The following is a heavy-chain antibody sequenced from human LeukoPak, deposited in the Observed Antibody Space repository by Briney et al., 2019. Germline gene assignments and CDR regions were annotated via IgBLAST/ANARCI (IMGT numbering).Heavy chain of an antibody. CDR3: ARSRYRSTTVTTDRTYYFDY. CDR1: GFTFSSYS. Sequence: GGSLRLSCAASGFTFSSYSMNWVCQAPGKGLEWVSSISSSSSYIYYADSVKGRFTISRDNAKNSLYLQMNSLRAEDTAVYYCARSRYRSTTVTTDRTYYFDYWGQGTLVTVSS. V-gene: IGHV3-21*01. CDR2: ISSSSSYI. D-gene: IGHD4-17*01. J-gene: IGHJ4*02.